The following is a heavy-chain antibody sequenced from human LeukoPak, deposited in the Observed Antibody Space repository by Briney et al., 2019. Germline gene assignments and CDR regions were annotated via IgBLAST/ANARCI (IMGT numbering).Heavy chain of an antibody. D-gene: IGHD2-2*01. CDR3: AREIVVVPAAMFDY. Sequence: ASVKVSCKASGYTFTGYYMHWVRQAPGQGLEWMGWINPNSGGTNYAQKFQGRVTMTRDTSISTAYMELSRPRSDDTAVYYCAREIVVVPAAMFDYWGQGTLVTVSS. CDR1: GYTFTGYY. CDR2: INPNSGGT. J-gene: IGHJ4*02. V-gene: IGHV1-2*02.